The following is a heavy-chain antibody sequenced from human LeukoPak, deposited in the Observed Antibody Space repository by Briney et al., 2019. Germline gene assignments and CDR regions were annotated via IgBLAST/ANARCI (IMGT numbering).Heavy chain of an antibody. CDR1: GGTFSSYA. V-gene: IGHV1-18*01. CDR3: ARDTPLLWFGETQNWFDP. Sequence: ASVKVSCKASGGTFSSYAISWVRQAPGQGLEWMGWISAYNGNTNYTQKLQGRVTMTTDTSTSTAYMELRSLRSDDTAVYYCARDTPLLWFGETQNWFDPWGQGTLVTVSS. J-gene: IGHJ5*02. CDR2: ISAYNGNT. D-gene: IGHD3-10*01.